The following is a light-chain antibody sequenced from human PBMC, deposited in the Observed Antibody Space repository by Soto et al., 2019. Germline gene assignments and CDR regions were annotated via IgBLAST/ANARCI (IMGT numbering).Light chain of an antibody. V-gene: IGKV3-15*01. Sequence: EIVMTQPPATLSVSPGERATLSCRASQSISSNLAWYQQKPGQAPRLLIYGASTRATGIPARFSGSGSGTEFTLTISSLQSEDFAVYYCQQYNYSPITFGQGTRLEIK. J-gene: IGKJ5*01. CDR1: QSISSN. CDR3: QQYNYSPIT. CDR2: GAS.